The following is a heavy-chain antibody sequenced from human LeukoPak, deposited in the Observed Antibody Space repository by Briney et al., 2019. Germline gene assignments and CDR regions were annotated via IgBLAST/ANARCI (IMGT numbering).Heavy chain of an antibody. CDR2: IYYSGST. D-gene: IGHD3-22*01. Sequence: PSETLSLTCTVSGGSVSSGTYYWSWIRQPPGKGLEWIGYIYYSGSTNYNPSLKSRVTTSVDTSKSQFALKLNSVTAADTAVYYCARGGDYYDRPFDYWGQGTLVTVSS. J-gene: IGHJ4*02. V-gene: IGHV4-61*01. CDR3: ARGGDYYDRPFDY. CDR1: GGSVSSGTYY.